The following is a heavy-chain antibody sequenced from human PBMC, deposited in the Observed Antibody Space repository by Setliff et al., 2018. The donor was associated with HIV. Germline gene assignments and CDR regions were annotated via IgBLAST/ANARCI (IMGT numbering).Heavy chain of an antibody. V-gene: IGHV3-48*01. J-gene: IGHJ4*02. D-gene: IGHD3-22*01. CDR3: ATDPYYYDSSGHFDS. CDR1: GLTFSNYW. Sequence: GGSLRLSCVASGLTFSNYWMHWVRQAPGKGLEWVSYISASTNTIYYADSVKGRFTISRDNARNSLYLQMNSLRAEDTAVYYCATDPYYYDSSGHFDSWGQGTLVTVSS. CDR2: ISASTNTI.